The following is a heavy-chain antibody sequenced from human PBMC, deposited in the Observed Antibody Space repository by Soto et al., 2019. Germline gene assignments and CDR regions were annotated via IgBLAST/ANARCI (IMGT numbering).Heavy chain of an antibody. V-gene: IGHV3-7*01. Sequence: LRVSCVVSGFTFRSYWMSWVRQAPGKGLEWVANMKQDGSEKYYVDSVKGRFTISRDNAKNSLYLQMNSLRAEDTAVYYCARDPVDIVATYFDYWGQGTLVTVSS. CDR3: ARDPVDIVATYFDY. D-gene: IGHD5-12*01. CDR1: GFTFRSYW. CDR2: MKQDGSEK. J-gene: IGHJ4*02.